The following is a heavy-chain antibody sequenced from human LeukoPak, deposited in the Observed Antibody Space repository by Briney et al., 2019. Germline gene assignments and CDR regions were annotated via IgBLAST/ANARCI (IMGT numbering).Heavy chain of an antibody. CDR2: INPNSGGT. J-gene: IGHJ5*02. CDR1: GYTFTGYY. D-gene: IGHD2-21*02. CDR3: ARENCGGDCYSGWFDP. V-gene: IGHV1-2*02. Sequence: ASVKASCKASGYTFTGYYMHWVRQAPGQGLEWMGWINPNSGGTNYAQKFQGRVTMTRDTSISTAYMELSRLRSDDTAVYYCARENCGGDCYSGWFDPWGQGTLVTVSS.